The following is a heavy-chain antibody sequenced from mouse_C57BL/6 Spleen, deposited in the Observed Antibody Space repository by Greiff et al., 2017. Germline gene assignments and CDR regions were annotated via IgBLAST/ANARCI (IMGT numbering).Heavy chain of an antibody. CDR2: IDPSDSYT. CDR1: GYTFTSYW. Sequence: QVQLKESGAELVKPGASVKLSCKASGYTFTSYWMQWVKQRPGQGLEWIGEIDPSDSYTNYNQKFKGKATLTVDTSSSTAYMQLSSLTSEDSAVYYCARRGDLGIYYGSSLFAYWGQGTLVTVSA. V-gene: IGHV1-50*01. J-gene: IGHJ3*01. D-gene: IGHD1-1*01. CDR3: ARRGDLGIYYGSSLFAY.